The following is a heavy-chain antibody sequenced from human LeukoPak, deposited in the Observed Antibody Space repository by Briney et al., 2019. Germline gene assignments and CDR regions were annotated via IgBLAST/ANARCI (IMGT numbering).Heavy chain of an antibody. J-gene: IGHJ4*02. V-gene: IGHV3-9*01. CDR1: GFTFDDYA. Sequence: GGSLRLSCAASGFTFDDYAMHWVRQAPGKGLEWVSGISGNSGSIGYADSVKGRFTISRDNAKNSLYLQMNSLRAEDTAVYYCARRADYWSQGTLVTVSS. CDR3: ARRADY. CDR2: ISGNSGSI.